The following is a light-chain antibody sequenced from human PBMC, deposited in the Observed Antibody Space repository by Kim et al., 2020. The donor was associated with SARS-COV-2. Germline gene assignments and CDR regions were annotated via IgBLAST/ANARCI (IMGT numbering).Light chain of an antibody. CDR3: AAWDDSLNVWM. Sequence: GQRVARPCSGNISNVGGNPVNWVQHLPVTSPKLLIYDNHQRPSGVPDRFSGSKSGTSASLAISGLQSEDEADYYCAAWDDSLNVWMFGGGTQLTVL. CDR1: ISNVGGNP. J-gene: IGLJ3*02. CDR2: DNH. V-gene: IGLV1-44*01.